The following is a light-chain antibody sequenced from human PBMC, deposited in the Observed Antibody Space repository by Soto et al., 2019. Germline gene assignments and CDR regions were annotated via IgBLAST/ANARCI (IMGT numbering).Light chain of an antibody. J-gene: IGKJ2*01. V-gene: IGKV3-15*01. CDR2: GAS. CDR1: QSVRNN. CDR3: QQYDSYMYA. Sequence: EIVMSQSPATLPVSPGERATLSCRASQSVRNNLAWYQQRPGQAPRLLMYGASTRPSGIPARFTGGGSGTDFTLTIASLQSEDFAVYYCQQYDSYMYAFGQGTKVDIK.